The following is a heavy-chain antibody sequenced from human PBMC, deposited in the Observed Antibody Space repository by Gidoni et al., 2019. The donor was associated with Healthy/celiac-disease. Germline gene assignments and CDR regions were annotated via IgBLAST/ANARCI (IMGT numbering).Heavy chain of an antibody. V-gene: IGHV1-69*01. Sequence: QVQLVPSGAEVKKPGSSVKVSCKASGGTFSSHAISWVRQAPGQGLEWMGGIIPIFGTANDAKKFQCRVTITADESTSTAYMELSSLRSEDTAVYYCARDSHHWGSSNWFDPWGQGTLVTVSS. CDR2: IIPIFGTA. D-gene: IGHD6-6*01. CDR3: ARDSHHWGSSNWFDP. J-gene: IGHJ5*02. CDR1: GGTFSSHA.